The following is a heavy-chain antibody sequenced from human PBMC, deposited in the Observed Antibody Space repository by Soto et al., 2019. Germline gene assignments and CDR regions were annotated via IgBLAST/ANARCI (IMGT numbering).Heavy chain of an antibody. V-gene: IGHV4-39*01. J-gene: IGHJ4*02. CDR1: GGSISSSSYY. D-gene: IGHD5-12*01. CDR3: ARHEGPRDGYNWRGYFDY. CDR2: IYYSGST. Sequence: SETLSLTCTVSGGSISSSSYYWGWIRQPPGKGLEWIGSIYYSGSTYYNPSLKSRVTISVDTSKNQFSLKLSSVTAADTAVYYCARHEGPRDGYNWRGYFDYWGQGTLVTVSS.